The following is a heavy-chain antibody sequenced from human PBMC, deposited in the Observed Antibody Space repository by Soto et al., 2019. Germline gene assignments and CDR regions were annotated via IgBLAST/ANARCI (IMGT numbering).Heavy chain of an antibody. D-gene: IGHD1-26*01. V-gene: IGHV4-59*01. J-gene: IGHJ6*02. CDR1: GGSISSYY. CDR2: LYLGGSTNYKFSLT. CDR3: ARGDLRSGTQSSRVFFYGMDV. Sequence: PSGTLSLTCSVSGGSISSYYWSWIRQPPGKGLEWLGCLYLGGSTNYKFSLTNYNPSLKSRVTISIDKSKGEFSLKLNSVTAADSAVYYCARGDLRSGTQSSRVFFYGMDVWGLGTTVTVSS.